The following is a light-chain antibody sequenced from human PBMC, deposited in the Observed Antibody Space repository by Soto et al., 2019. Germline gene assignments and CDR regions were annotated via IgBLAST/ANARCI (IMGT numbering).Light chain of an antibody. CDR1: SSNIGSNY. J-gene: IGLJ2*01. V-gene: IGLV1-47*01. Sequence: QSVLTQPPSASGTPGQRVTISCSGGSSNIGSNYVYWYQQLPGTAPKLLVYRNNQRPSAVPDRFSGSQSGASASLAISGLRSEDEDDYYCAAWDDSLSGHVVFGGGTKLTVL. CDR3: AAWDDSLSGHVV. CDR2: RNN.